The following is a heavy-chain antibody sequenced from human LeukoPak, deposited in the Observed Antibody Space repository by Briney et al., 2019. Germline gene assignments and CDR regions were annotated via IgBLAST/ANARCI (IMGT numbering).Heavy chain of an antibody. D-gene: IGHD3-10*01. V-gene: IGHV3-7*03. CDR2: IKEDGSEK. J-gene: IGHJ3*02. CDR1: GFTLSSYW. Sequence: GGSPRLSCAASGFTLSSYWMSWVRQAPGKGLEGVANIKEDGSEKYYVDSVKGRFTISRDNAKNSLYLHMNSLTAEDTAMYYCARDWVAGVPFDAFDIWGQGTMVSVSS. CDR3: ARDWVAGVPFDAFDI.